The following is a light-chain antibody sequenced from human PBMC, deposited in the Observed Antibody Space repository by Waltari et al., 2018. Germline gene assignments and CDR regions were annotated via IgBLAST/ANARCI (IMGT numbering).Light chain of an antibody. J-gene: IGKJ5*01. V-gene: IGKV3-11*01. Sequence: EVVLTQSPATLSLSPGEGATLSCRASQSINRNLAWYQQKPGQAPRLLMYDASNRATGIPDRFSGSGSGTDFTLTITRLEPEDFAVYCCQQRTDGLTFGQGTRLEIK. CDR3: QQRTDGLT. CDR2: DAS. CDR1: QSINRN.